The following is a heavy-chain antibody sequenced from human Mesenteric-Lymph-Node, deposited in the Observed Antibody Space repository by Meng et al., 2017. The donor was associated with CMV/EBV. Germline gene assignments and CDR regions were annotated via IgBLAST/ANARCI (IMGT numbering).Heavy chain of an antibody. CDR3: ARGGMKGIGLPPDY. Sequence: GESLKISCAASGFTFSSYAMSWVRQAPGKGLEWVSCITESGGSTYYADSVKGRFTISRDNSKNSLYLQMNSLRAEDTAVYYCARGGMKGIGLPPDYWGQGTLVTVSS. CDR2: ITESGGST. V-gene: IGHV3-23*01. J-gene: IGHJ4*02. CDR1: GFTFSSYA. D-gene: IGHD6-13*01.